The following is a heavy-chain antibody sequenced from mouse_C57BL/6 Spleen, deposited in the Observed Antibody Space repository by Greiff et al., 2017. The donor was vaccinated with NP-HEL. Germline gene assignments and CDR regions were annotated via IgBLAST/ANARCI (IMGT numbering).Heavy chain of an antibody. D-gene: IGHD2-1*01. CDR3: ASGNYGFYAMDY. V-gene: IGHV1-61*01. CDR1: GYTFTSYW. Sequence: VQLQQPGAELVRPGSSVKLSCKASGYTFTSYWMDWVKQRPGQGLEWIGNIYPSDSETHYNQKFKDKATLTVDKSSSTAYMQLSSLTSEDSAVYYCASGNYGFYAMDYWGQGTSVTVSS. CDR2: IYPSDSET. J-gene: IGHJ4*01.